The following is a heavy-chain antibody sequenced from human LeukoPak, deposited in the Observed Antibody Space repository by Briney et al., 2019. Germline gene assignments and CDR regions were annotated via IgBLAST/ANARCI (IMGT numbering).Heavy chain of an antibody. CDR2: ISAYNGNT. Sequence: ASVKVSCKASGYTFTSYGISWVRQAPGQGLEWMGWISAYNGNTNYAQKLQGRVTMTTDTSTSTADMELSRLRSDDTAVYYCARSPFDYGGNADGWGQGTLVTVSS. D-gene: IGHD4-23*01. CDR3: ARSPFDYGGNADG. CDR1: GYTFTSYG. V-gene: IGHV1-18*01. J-gene: IGHJ4*02.